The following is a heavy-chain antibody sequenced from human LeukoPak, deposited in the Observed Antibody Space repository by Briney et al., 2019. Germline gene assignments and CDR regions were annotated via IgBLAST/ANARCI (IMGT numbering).Heavy chain of an antibody. Sequence: GGSLRLSCAASGFTFSSYAMSWVRQAPGKGLEWVSAISGSGGSTYYADSVKGRFTISRDNSKNTLYLQMNSLRAEDTAVYYCAKDGPGSGSYYSGSRVDYWGQGTLVTVSS. D-gene: IGHD3-10*01. J-gene: IGHJ4*02. CDR3: AKDGPGSGSYYSGSRVDY. CDR2: ISGSGGST. V-gene: IGHV3-23*01. CDR1: GFTFSSYA.